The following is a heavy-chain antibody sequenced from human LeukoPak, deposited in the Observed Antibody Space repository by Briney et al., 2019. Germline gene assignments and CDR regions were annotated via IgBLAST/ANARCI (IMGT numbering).Heavy chain of an antibody. V-gene: IGHV4-59*01. CDR1: GGSFSDYY. CDR2: IYYSSGST. CDR3: AKADFSGSYRNWFDP. J-gene: IGHJ5*02. D-gene: IGHD1-26*01. Sequence: SETLSLTCTVSGGSFSDYYWNWIRQPPGKGLEWIGSIYYSSGSTNYNPSLQSRVTISVDTSKNQFSLNLYSVTAADTAVYYCAKADFSGSYRNWFDPWGQGTLVTVSS.